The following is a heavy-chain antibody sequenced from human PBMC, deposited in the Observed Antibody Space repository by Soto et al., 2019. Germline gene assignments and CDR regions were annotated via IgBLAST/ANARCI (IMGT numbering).Heavy chain of an antibody. CDR1: GFTFSTYW. CDR3: ATDSGTSDY. Sequence: VGSLRLSCAASGFTFSTYWMSWVRQAPGKGLEWVANIKQDGSERYYVDSVKGRFTISRDNAKSSLFLQMNSLRAEDTAVYYCATDSGTSDYWGQGTLVTVSS. D-gene: IGHD1-1*01. J-gene: IGHJ4*02. CDR2: IKQDGSER. V-gene: IGHV3-7*01.